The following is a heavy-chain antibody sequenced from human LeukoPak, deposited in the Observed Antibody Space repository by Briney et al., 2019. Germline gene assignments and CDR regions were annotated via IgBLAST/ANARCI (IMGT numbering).Heavy chain of an antibody. CDR3: ARFRVGGYYGMDV. J-gene: IGHJ6*04. CDR2: IYHSGST. CDR1: GGSISSSNW. D-gene: IGHD3-10*01. Sequence: SKTLSLTCAVSGGSISSSNWWSWVRQPPGKGLEWIGEIYHSGSTNYNPPLKSRVTISVDKSKNQFSLKLSSVTAADTAVYYCARFRVGGYYGMDVWGKGTTVTVSS. V-gene: IGHV4-4*02.